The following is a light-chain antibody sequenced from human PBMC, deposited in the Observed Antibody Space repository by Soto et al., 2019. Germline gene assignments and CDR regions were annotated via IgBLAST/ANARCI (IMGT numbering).Light chain of an antibody. J-gene: IGLJ3*02. CDR2: EGS. CDR1: SSNIGGYKY. V-gene: IGLV2-8*01. Sequence: QSVLTQPPSASGSPGQSVTISCTGTSSNIGGYKYVSWYQQHTGKAPKLLIYEGSKRPSGVPDRFSGSKSGTTASLTVSGLDDADEDDYYRSSYGSSYQRVFGAGTQLTVL. CDR3: SSYGSSYQRV.